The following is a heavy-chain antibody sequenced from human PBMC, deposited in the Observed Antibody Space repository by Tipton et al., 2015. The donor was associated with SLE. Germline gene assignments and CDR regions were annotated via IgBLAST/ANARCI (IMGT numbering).Heavy chain of an antibody. CDR2: INSDGRST. CDR3: ARDRGGVTMTFDY. Sequence: GSLRLSCAASGFTFSTYWMRWVRQAPGKGLVWVSHINSDGRSTNYADSVKGRFTISRDNAKNTLYLQMNNLRAEDTAVYYCARDRGGVTMTFDYWGQGTLVTVSA. D-gene: IGHD3-22*01. V-gene: IGHV3-74*01. CDR1: GFTFSTYW. J-gene: IGHJ4*02.